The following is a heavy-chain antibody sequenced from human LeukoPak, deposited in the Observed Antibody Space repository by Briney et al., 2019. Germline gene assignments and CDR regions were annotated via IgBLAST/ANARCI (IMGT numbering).Heavy chain of an antibody. V-gene: IGHV1-69*05. J-gene: IGHJ4*02. D-gene: IGHD5-12*01. CDR2: IIPIFGIV. CDR1: GGTFSSYG. CDR3: ARGARGYSGGFDSLLYFDC. Sequence: GSSVEVSCKASGGTFSSYGISWVRQAPGQGLEWMGRIIPIFGIVNHAQKFQDRVTVTTDESTTTVYMELSSLRSEDTAVYYCARGARGYSGGFDSLLYFDCWGQGTLVTVSS.